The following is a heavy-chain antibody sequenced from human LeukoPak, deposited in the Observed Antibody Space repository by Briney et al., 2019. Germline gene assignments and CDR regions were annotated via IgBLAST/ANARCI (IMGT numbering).Heavy chain of an antibody. CDR1: GGSISSGGYY. Sequence: SETLSLTCTVSGGSISSGGYYWRWIRQHPGKGLEWIGYIYYSGSTYYNPSLKSRVTISVDTSKNQFSLKLSSVTAADTAVYYCARAGGGYFDYWGQGTLVTVSS. CDR3: ARAGGGYFDY. V-gene: IGHV4-31*03. CDR2: IYYSGST. D-gene: IGHD3-16*01. J-gene: IGHJ4*02.